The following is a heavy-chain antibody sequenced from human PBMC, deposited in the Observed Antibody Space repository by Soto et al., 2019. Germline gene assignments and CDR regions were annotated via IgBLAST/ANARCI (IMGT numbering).Heavy chain of an antibody. CDR3: AKGEFGCSGGSCVFEF. CDR2: VSYDGSKR. CDR1: GFIFSDYS. V-gene: IGHV3-30*18. D-gene: IGHD2-15*01. J-gene: IGHJ4*02. Sequence: QVQLVESGGGVVQPGTSLRLSCAASGFIFSDYSMHWVRQSPGRGLEGVAVVSYDGSKRFYADAMKGRFTISRDKSVNTMYLEIDRLRPDDTVVYYCAKGEFGCSGGSCVFEFGGQGTLVTVSS.